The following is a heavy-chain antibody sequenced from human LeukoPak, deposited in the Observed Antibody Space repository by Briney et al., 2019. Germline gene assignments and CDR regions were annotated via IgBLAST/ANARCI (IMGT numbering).Heavy chain of an antibody. V-gene: IGHV3-21*01. CDR1: RFIFSGYS. J-gene: IGHJ6*02. D-gene: IGHD5-12*01. CDR3: ARDRAPRARIGGMDV. CDR2: ISESSSHT. Sequence: GGSLRLSCADSRFIFSGYSMNWVRQAPGKGLEWVSYISESSSHTYYAASVKGRFTISRDNAKKSLYLQMNSLRADDTGIYYCARDRAPRARIGGMDVWGQGTTVIVSS.